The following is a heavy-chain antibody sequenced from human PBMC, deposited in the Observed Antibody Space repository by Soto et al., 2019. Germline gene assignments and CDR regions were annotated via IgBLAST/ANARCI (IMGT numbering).Heavy chain of an antibody. CDR3: AREGVKGTYYYDSSGLFDY. J-gene: IGHJ4*02. CDR1: GYTFTGYY. V-gene: IGHV1-2*02. Sequence: ASVKVSCKASGYTFTGYYMHWVRQAPGQGLEWMGWINPNSGGTNYAQKFQGRVTMTRDTSISTAYMELSSLRSEDTAMYYCAREGVKGTYYYDSSGLFDYWGQGTLVTVSS. CDR2: INPNSGGT. D-gene: IGHD3-22*01.